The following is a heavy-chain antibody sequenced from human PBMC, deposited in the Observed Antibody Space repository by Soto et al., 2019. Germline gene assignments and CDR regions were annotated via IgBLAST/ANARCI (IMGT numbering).Heavy chain of an antibody. CDR1: GFTFSTYT. V-gene: IGHV3-21*01. Sequence: GGSLRLSCVFSGFTFSTYTMNWVRQAPGKGLEWVSSINGRSNYVYYADSVKGRFTISRDNAKNSLYLQMNRLRAEDTAIYYCAREDGVVGSSSAFDHWGLGTLVTVSS. CDR3: AREDGVVGSSSAFDH. D-gene: IGHD1-26*01. CDR2: INGRSNYV. J-gene: IGHJ4*02.